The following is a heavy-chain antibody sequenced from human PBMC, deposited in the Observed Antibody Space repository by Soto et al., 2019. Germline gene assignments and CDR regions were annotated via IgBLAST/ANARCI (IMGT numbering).Heavy chain of an antibody. J-gene: IGHJ3*02. CDR3: ARDRQDSSSTAFDT. D-gene: IGHD6-6*01. CDR2: IYYSGST. CDR1: GGSISSGGYY. V-gene: IGHV4-31*03. Sequence: SETLSLTCTVSGGSISSGGYYWIWIRQHPGKGLEWIGYIYYSGSTYYNPSLKSRVTISVDTSKNQFSLKLSSVTAADTAVYYCARDRQDSSSTAFDTWGQGTMVTVSS.